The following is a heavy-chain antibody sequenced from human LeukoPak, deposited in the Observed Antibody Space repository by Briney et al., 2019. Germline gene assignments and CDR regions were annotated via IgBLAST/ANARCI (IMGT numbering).Heavy chain of an antibody. Sequence: TSETLSLTCTVSGGSISSSSYYWGWIPQPPGKGLEWIGSIYYSGSTYYNPSLRSRVTISVDTSKSQFSLKLTSVCAADTAVYYCARRVFYYDSSGNFDYWGQGTLVTVSS. CDR1: GGSISSSSYY. V-gene: IGHV4-39*01. CDR2: IYYSGST. D-gene: IGHD3-22*01. J-gene: IGHJ4*02. CDR3: ARRVFYYDSSGNFDY.